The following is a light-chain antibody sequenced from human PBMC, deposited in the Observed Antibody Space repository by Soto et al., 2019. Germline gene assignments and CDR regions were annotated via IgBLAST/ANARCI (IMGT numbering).Light chain of an antibody. J-gene: IGLJ2*01. V-gene: IGLV2-14*03. Sequence: QAASVSGSPGQTITISCTGAVSEVAGYTYVSWYQQHPGKGPKVIIYGVSNRPLGVSNRFSGSKSGTTASLTISGLQAEDEADYYCSSFTRIVGLFGGGTKLTV. CDR3: SSFTRIVGL. CDR2: GVS. CDR1: VSEVAGYTY.